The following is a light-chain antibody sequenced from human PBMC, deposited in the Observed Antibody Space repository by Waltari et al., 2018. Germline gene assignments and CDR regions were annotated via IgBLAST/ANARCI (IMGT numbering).Light chain of an antibody. J-gene: IGKJ4*01. Sequence: DLQMTQSPSSVSASLGDRVTITCRASQDISTWLACYQQKPGTVPNLLIYAASNLQSGVPSRFSGSGSGTDFTLTITSLQPEDFATYYCQQTNSLLALTFGGGTKVEMK. CDR3: QQTNSLLALT. CDR1: QDISTW. V-gene: IGKV1-12*01. CDR2: AAS.